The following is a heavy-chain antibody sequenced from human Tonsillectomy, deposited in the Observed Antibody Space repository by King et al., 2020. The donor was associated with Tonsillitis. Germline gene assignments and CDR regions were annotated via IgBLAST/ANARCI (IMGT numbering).Heavy chain of an antibody. CDR2: IKQDGSEK. Sequence: VQLVESGGDLVQPGGSLRLSCAASGLTFSSYWMTWVRQAPGKGLDWVANIKQDGSEKYYVDSVKGRFTISRDNAKNSLYLQMNSLRAEDTAVYYCAREQTWYFDLWGRGTLVTVSS. V-gene: IGHV3-7*03. J-gene: IGHJ2*01. CDR1: GLTFSSYW. CDR3: AREQTWYFDL.